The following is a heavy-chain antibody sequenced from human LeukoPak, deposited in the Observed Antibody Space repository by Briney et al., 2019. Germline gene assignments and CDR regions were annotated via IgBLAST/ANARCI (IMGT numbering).Heavy chain of an antibody. Sequence: GTSLRLSFAASGCIFSSYAIHWVRQAPGKGLEGVAVIYFDGTYAFYAGSVKGGFILPSDNSKNALYLHMNGLSAKDRAVYYCSRDRTIAQAGTPGDYGAEGPLVPVSS. V-gene: IGHV3-30*04. J-gene: IGHJ4*02. D-gene: IGHD6-13*01. CDR2: IYFDGTYA. CDR1: GCIFSSYA. CDR3: SRDRTIAQAGTPGDY.